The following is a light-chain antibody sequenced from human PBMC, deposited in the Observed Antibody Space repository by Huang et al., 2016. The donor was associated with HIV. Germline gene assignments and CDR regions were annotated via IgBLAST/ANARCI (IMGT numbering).Light chain of an antibody. CDR1: QSVTSH. CDR3: QQYNNWPQT. CDR2: GAS. J-gene: IGKJ1*01. Sequence: IVMTQSPATLFVSPGGRATLSCRARQSVTSHLAWYQQKVGQAPRLLIYGASTRATGIPARCSGSGSGTDFTLTISSLQSEDFAVYYCQQYNNWPQTFGQGTKVEIK. V-gene: IGKV3-15*01.